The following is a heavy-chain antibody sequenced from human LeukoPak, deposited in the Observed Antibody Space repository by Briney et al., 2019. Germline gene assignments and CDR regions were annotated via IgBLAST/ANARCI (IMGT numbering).Heavy chain of an antibody. CDR2: NYYSGST. CDR3: ARQNDYGSGSYWFDP. V-gene: IGHV4-59*08. CDR1: GGSISSYY. J-gene: IGHJ5*02. D-gene: IGHD3-10*01. Sequence: PSETLSLTCTVSGGSISSYYWSWIRQPPGKTLEWIGYNYYSGSTNYNPSLKSRVTISVDTSKNQFSLKLSSVTAADTAVYYCARQNDYGSGSYWFDPWGQGTLVTVSS.